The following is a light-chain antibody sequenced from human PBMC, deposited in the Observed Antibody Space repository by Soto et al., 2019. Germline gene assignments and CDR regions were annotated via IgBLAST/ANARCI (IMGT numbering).Light chain of an antibody. V-gene: IGLV2-14*01. CDR3: SSYTSSRTYV. CDR1: SSDVGASNF. CDR2: DVT. J-gene: IGLJ1*01. Sequence: QSALTQPASVSGSPGQSITISCTGTSSDVGASNFVSWYQQLPGKAPKLMIYDVTNRPSGVSNRFSGFKSGNTASLTISGLQAEDEADYYCSSYTSSRTYVFGTGTKLTVL.